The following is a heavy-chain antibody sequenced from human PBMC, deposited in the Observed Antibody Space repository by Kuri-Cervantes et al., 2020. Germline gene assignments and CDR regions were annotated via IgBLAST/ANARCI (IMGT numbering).Heavy chain of an antibody. Sequence: GESLKISCAASGFTFSSYSMNWVRQAPGKGLEWVSYISSSGDTIYYADSVRGRFSISRDNAKNSLFLQMNSLRAEDTAIYYCARRPLRSYYMDVWGKGTTVTVSS. CDR2: ISSSGDTI. D-gene: IGHD3-3*01. V-gene: IGHV3-48*04. CDR3: ARRPLRSYYMDV. J-gene: IGHJ6*03. CDR1: GFTFSSYS.